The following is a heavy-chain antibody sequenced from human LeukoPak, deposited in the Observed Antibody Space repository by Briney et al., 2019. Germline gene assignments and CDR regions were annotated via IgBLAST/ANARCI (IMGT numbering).Heavy chain of an antibody. CDR1: GYXFTSYW. D-gene: IGHD7-27*01. V-gene: IGHV5-51*01. Sequence: GESLKISCKGSGYXFTSYWICWVRQMPGKGLEWMGRIHPGDSDTRYSPSFQGQVTISADKSISTAYLQWSSLKASDTAMYYCARRPNWPYYFDYWGQATLVTVSS. CDR2: IHPGDSDT. CDR3: ARRPNWPYYFDY. J-gene: IGHJ4*02.